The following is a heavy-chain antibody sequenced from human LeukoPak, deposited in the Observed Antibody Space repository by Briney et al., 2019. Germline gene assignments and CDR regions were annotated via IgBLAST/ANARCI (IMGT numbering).Heavy chain of an antibody. CDR2: IKQDGSEK. J-gene: IGHJ4*02. V-gene: IGHV3-7*04. D-gene: IGHD5-24*01. CDR1: GFTFSNYW. CDR3: ARTRDGYNQDYFDY. Sequence: PGGSLRLSCAASGFTFSNYWMIWVRQAPGKGLEWVGNIKQDGSEKRYADSVRGRFSISRDNAQTSLYLQMNSLRAEDTAVYYCARTRDGYNQDYFDYWGQGTLVTVSS.